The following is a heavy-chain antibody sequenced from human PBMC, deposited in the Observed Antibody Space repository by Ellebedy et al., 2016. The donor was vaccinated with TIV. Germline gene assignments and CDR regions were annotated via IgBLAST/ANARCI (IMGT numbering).Heavy chain of an antibody. D-gene: IGHD1-1*01. V-gene: IGHV1-24*01. CDR2: FDPEDGET. CDR1: GYTLTELS. J-gene: IGHJ5*02. Sequence: ASVTVSCKASGYTLTELSMHWVRQAPGKGLEWMGGFDPEDGETIYAQKFQGRVTMTEDTSTDTAYMELSSLRSEDTAVYYCATTGTTWAWFDPWGQGTLVTVSS. CDR3: ATTGTTWAWFDP.